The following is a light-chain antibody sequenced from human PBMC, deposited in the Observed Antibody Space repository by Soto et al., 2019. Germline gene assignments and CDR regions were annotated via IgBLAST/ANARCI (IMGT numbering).Light chain of an antibody. CDR1: SSDVGGYKY. CDR2: EVS. J-gene: IGLJ1*01. CDR3: SSDTASSTLL. V-gene: IGLV2-14*03. Sequence: QSVLTQPASVSGCPGQSITISCTGTSSDVGGYKYVSWSQQHPGTAPKLLISEVSNRPSGVSSRFSGSKYGNTASLPISGLQADDEADYYCSSDTASSTLLFGTGTKVTLL.